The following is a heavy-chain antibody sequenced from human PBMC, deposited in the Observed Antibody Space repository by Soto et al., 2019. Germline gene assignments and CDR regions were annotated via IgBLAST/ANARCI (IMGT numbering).Heavy chain of an antibody. CDR2: IIPIFGTA. D-gene: IGHD6-13*01. J-gene: IGHJ4*02. Sequence: QVQLVQSGAEVKKPGSSVKVSCKASGGTFSSYAISWVRQAPGQGLEWMGGIIPIFGTANYAQKFQGRVTITADESTSTAYTELSSLRSEDTAVYYCASSYGYSSSWLGATDYWGQGTLVTVSS. CDR3: ASSYGYSSSWLGATDY. V-gene: IGHV1-69*12. CDR1: GGTFSSYA.